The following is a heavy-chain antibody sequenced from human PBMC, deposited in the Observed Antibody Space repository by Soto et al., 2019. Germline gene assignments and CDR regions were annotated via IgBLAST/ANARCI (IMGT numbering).Heavy chain of an antibody. CDR2: IYHSGST. Sequence: QVQLQESGPGLVEPSGTLSLTCAVSGGSVSSTNWWSWVRQPPGKGLEWIGEIYHSGSTYYNPSLNSRVTISVDKSKNHFSLRLSSVTAADTAVYFCARDRAVSARGSFDYWGQGTLVTVSS. CDR1: GGSVSSTNW. V-gene: IGHV4-4*02. CDR3: ARDRAVSARGSFDY. D-gene: IGHD6-19*01. J-gene: IGHJ4*02.